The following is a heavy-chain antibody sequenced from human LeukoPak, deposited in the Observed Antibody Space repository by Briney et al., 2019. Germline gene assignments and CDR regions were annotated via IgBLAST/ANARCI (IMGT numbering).Heavy chain of an antibody. D-gene: IGHD6-19*01. J-gene: IGHJ5*02. CDR3: ARGTEKIVAVAGT. V-gene: IGHV4-61*02. Sequence: SQTLSLTCTVSGGSISSGSYYWSWIRQPAGKGLEWIGRIYTSGSTNYNPSLKSRVTISVDTSKNQLFLKLSSVTAADTAVYYCARGTEKIVAVAGTCGQGTLVTVSS. CDR1: GGSISSGSYY. CDR2: IYTSGST.